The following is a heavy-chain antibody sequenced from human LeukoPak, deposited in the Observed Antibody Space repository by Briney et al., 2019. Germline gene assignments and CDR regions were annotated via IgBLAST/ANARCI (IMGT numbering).Heavy chain of an antibody. CDR3: ARDGTSTDDY. CDR2: ISGNNDNP. V-gene: IGHV1-18*01. Sequence: ASVTVSCKASVYTFSHCGISWVRQAPGQGLEWMGWISGNNDNPNYGQNFQGRFTVTSDSSTSTAYMELRNLRSDDTAVYYCARDGTSTDDYWGQGTLVTVSS. CDR1: VYTFSHCG. J-gene: IGHJ4*02. D-gene: IGHD2-2*01.